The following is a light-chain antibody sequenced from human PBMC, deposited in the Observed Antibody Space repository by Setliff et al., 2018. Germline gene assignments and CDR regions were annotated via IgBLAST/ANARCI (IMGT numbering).Light chain of an antibody. CDR2: EVT. Sequence: QSALTQPASVSGFLGQSITISCTGTNSDVGSYNHFSWYQQHPGKAPKLMIYEVTMRPSGISNRFSGSKSGNAASLTISGLQAEDEAEYYCSSYVGSSTPHVFGTGTKGTDL. CDR3: SSYVGSSTPHV. J-gene: IGLJ1*01. CDR1: NSDVGSYNH. V-gene: IGLV2-23*02.